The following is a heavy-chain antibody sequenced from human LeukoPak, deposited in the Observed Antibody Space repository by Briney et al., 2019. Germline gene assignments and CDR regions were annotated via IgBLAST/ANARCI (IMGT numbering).Heavy chain of an antibody. CDR3: AKDLTSYYYIYY. D-gene: IGHD2/OR15-2a*01. Sequence: GGSLRLSCAASGFAASGFTFSTFGMHWVRQAPGKGLEWVAFIRYDGSNRYYADSVKGRLTISRDDSKNTLYLQMNSLRAEDTAAYYCAKDLTSYYYIYYWGQGTLVTVSS. J-gene: IGHJ4*02. CDR2: IRYDGSNR. CDR1: GFTFSTFG. V-gene: IGHV3-30*02.